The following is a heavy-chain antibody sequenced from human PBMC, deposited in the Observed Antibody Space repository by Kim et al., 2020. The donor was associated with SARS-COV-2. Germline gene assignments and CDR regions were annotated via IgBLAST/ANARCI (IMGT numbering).Heavy chain of an antibody. CDR2: ISSSSSYT. CDR3: ARANELDYYYYYGMDV. J-gene: IGHJ6*02. D-gene: IGHD1-1*01. CDR1: GFTFSDYY. Sequence: GGSLRLSCAASGFTFSDYYMSWIRQAPGKGLEWVSYISSSSSYTNYADSVKGRFTISRDNAKNSLYLQMNSLRAEDTAVYYCARANELDYYYYYGMDVWGQGTTVTVSS. V-gene: IGHV3-11*06.